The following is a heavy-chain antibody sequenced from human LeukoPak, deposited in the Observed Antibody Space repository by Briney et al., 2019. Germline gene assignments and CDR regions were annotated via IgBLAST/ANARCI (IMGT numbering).Heavy chain of an antibody. V-gene: IGHV4-59*01. CDR1: GGSISSYY. CDR3: ARLPSRGRFDP. Sequence: SETLSLTCTVSGGSISSYYWSWIRQPPGKGLEWIGYIYYSGSTNDNPSLKSRVTISVDTSKNQFSLKLSSVTAADTAVYYCARLPSRGRFDPWGQGTLVTVSS. D-gene: IGHD5-12*01. J-gene: IGHJ5*02. CDR2: IYYSGST.